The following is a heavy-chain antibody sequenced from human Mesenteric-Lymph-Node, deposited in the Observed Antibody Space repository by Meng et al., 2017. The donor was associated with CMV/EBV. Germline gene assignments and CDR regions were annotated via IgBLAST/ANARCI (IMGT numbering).Heavy chain of an antibody. D-gene: IGHD5-18*01. J-gene: IGHJ4*02. CDR3: ASLPNTATYFDY. V-gene: IGHV4-39*07. CDR2: MYYSGSI. CDR1: GGSISSSSYY. Sequence: SETLSLTCTVSGGSISSSSYYWGWIRQPPGKGLEWIGSMYYSGSISYNPSLKSRVTIAEDTSKNQFSLNLGSVTAADTAVYYCASLPNTATYFDYWGQGALVTVSS.